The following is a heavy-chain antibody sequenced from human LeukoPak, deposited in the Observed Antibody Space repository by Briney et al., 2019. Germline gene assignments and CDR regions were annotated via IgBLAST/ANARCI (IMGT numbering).Heavy chain of an antibody. CDR3: ARTPGLYGPQYFDY. D-gene: IGHD3-10*01. Sequence: SETLSLTCTVSGGSISSSIYYWGWIRQPPGKGLEWIGSIYYSGSTYYNPSLKSRVTISVDTSKNQFSLKLSSVTAADTAVYYCARTPGLYGPQYFDYWGQGTLVTVSS. CDR2: IYYSGST. V-gene: IGHV4-39*07. CDR1: GGSISSSIYY. J-gene: IGHJ4*02.